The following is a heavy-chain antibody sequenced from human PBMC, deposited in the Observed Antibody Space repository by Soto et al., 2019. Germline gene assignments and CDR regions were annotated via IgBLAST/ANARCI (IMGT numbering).Heavy chain of an antibody. Sequence: CCSVAEYRIINYGGGCVLQIQGKGLEWMGIIYPGDSDTRYSPSFQGQVTISADKSISTAYLQWSSLKASDTVMYYCASGGDTYCHSYIDFWGQATLVTVSS. D-gene: IGHD2-21*02. CDR2: IYPGDSDT. CDR1: EYRIINYG. J-gene: IGHJ4*03. CDR3: ASGGDTYCHSYIDF. V-gene: IGHV5-51*01.